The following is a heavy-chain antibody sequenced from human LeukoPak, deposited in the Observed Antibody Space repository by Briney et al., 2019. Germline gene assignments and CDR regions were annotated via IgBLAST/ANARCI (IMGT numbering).Heavy chain of an antibody. CDR1: GGTFSSYA. CDR3: VRPLDYDILTGYCPFGY. J-gene: IGHJ4*02. Sequence: SVKVSCKASGGTFSSYAISWVRQAPGQGPEWMGGIIPIFGTANYAQKFQGRVTITADESTSTAYMELSSLRSEDTAVYYCVRPLDYDILTGYCPFGYWGQGTLVTVSS. D-gene: IGHD3-9*01. V-gene: IGHV1-69*13. CDR2: IIPIFGTA.